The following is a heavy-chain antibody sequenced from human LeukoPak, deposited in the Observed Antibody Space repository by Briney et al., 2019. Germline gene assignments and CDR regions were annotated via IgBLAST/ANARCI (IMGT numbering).Heavy chain of an antibody. V-gene: IGHV3-66*01. D-gene: IGHD6-13*01. J-gene: IGHJ4*02. Sequence: PGGSLRLSCAASGFTVSSNYMSWVRQAPGKGLEWVSVIYSGGSTYYADSVKGRFTISRDNSKNTLYLQMNSLRAEDTAVYYCSRDEQQLSFDYWGQGTLVTVSS. CDR2: IYSGGST. CDR3: SRDEQQLSFDY. CDR1: GFTVSSNY.